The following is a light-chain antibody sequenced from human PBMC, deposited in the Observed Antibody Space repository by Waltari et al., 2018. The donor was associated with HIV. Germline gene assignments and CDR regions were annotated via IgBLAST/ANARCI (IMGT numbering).Light chain of an antibody. CDR1: SSNIGRNY. Sequence: QSVLTQPPSASGTHGQRVTISCSGSSSNIGRNYVYWYQQPPGTAPKLLIYRNNQRPSGVPDRFSGSKSGTSASLAISGLRSEDEADYYCAAWDDSLSGRHVVFGGGTKLTVL. CDR3: AAWDDSLSGRHVV. J-gene: IGLJ2*01. V-gene: IGLV1-47*01. CDR2: RNN.